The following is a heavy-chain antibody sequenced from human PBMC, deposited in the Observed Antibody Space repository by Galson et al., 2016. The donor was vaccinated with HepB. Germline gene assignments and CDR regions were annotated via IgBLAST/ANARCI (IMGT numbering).Heavy chain of an antibody. D-gene: IGHD6-13*01. CDR1: GGSISSGSYY. CDR2: IYTSGST. V-gene: IGHV4-61*02. CDR3: AREGSSWHSDY. Sequence: TLSLTCTVSGGSISSGSYYWSWIRQPAGKGLEWIGRIYTSGSTNYNPSLKSRVTISVDTSKNQFSLKLSSVTAADTAVYYCAREGSSWHSDYWGQGTLVTVSS. J-gene: IGHJ4*02.